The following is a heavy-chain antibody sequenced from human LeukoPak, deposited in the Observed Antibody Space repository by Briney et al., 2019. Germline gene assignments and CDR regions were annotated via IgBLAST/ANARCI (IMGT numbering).Heavy chain of an antibody. D-gene: IGHD3-22*01. V-gene: IGHV4-38-2*02. CDR1: GYSISSGYY. CDR3: ARDLWYYYDSSGYYYAAFDI. CDR2: IYHSGST. J-gene: IGHJ3*02. Sequence: PSETLSLTCTVSGYSISSGYYWGWIRQPPGKGLEWIGSIYHSGSTYYNPSLKSRVTISVDTSKNQFSLKLSSVTAADTAVYYCARDLWYYYDSSGYYYAAFDIWGQGTMVTVSS.